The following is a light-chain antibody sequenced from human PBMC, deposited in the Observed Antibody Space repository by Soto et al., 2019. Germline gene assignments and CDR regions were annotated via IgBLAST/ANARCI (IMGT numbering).Light chain of an antibody. CDR3: QQYDDTPPT. CDR1: QDITNY. Sequence: MQMSQPLFSLPASVEDKVSVTAQASQDITNYVNWYQQKPGKAPKLLIYEASNLEPGAPSRFSGGGSGADFTFSISSLQPEDIATYYCQQYDDTPPTFGQRTRLEIK. V-gene: IGKV1-33*01. J-gene: IGKJ5*01. CDR2: EAS.